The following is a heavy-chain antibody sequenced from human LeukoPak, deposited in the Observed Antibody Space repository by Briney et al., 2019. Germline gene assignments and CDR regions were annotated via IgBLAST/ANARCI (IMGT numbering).Heavy chain of an antibody. V-gene: IGHV1-18*01. CDR3: ARAGAALTTHFDL. J-gene: IGHJ4*02. Sequence: GASVKVSCKASGYAFTTFGISWVRQAPGQGLEWMGWISADNGDTDYEQHFQGRVTLTTDTATSTAYMELRSLRSDDTAMYYCARAGAALTTHFDLWGQGTLVTVSS. D-gene: IGHD4-11*01. CDR2: ISADNGDT. CDR1: GYAFTTFG.